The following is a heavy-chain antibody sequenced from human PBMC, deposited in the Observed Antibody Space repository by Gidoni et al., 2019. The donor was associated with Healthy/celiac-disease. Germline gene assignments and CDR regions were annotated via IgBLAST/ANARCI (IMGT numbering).Heavy chain of an antibody. V-gene: IGHV3-23*01. CDR1: GFTFISYA. Sequence: EVQLLESGGGLVQHGGSLRLSCAASGFTFISYAMSWVLQAPGKGLEWVSAISGSGGSTYYADSVKGRFTISRDNSKNTLYLQMNSLRDEDTAVYYCALYSYARYYGRDVWGQGTTVTVSS. J-gene: IGHJ6*02. D-gene: IGHD5-18*01. CDR3: ALYSYARYYGRDV. CDR2: ISGSGGST.